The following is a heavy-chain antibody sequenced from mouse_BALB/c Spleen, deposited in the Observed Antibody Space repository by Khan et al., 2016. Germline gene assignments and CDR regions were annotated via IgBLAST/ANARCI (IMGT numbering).Heavy chain of an antibody. J-gene: IGHJ2*01. V-gene: IGHV3-6*02. CDR2: ISYDGSN. Sequence: EVQLQESGPGLVKPSQSLSLTCSVTGYSITSGYYWNWIRQFPGNKLEWMGYISYDGSNNYNTSLKNRISITRDTSKNQFFLKLNSVTTEDTATYYCAITTVVADYWGQGTTLTVSS. CDR1: GYSITSGYY. D-gene: IGHD1-1*01. CDR3: AITTVVADY.